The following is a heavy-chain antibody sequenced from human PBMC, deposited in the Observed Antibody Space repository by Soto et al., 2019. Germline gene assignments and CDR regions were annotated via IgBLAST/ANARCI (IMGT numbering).Heavy chain of an antibody. CDR2: IKQDGSEK. V-gene: IGHV3-7*01. J-gene: IGHJ6*01. CDR3: ARDPNIVLVPAALRSYYYYYGMDV. D-gene: IGHD2-2*01. Sequence: GGSLRLSCAASGFTFSSYWMSWVRQAPGKGQEWVANIKQDGSEKYYVDSVKGRFTISRDNAKTSLYLQMNSLRAEDTAVYYCARDPNIVLVPAALRSYYYYYGMDVWGQGTTVTVSS. CDR1: GFTFSSYW.